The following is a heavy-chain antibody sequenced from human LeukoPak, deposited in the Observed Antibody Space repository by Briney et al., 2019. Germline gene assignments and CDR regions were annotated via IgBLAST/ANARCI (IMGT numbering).Heavy chain of an antibody. CDR1: GFTFSSSA. Sequence: LPGGSLRLSCAASGFTFSSSAMTWVRQAPGKGLEWGSAISSTGDRTYHADSVKGRFTISRDNSKNTLYPKMNSLRVEDTAVYYCANHFDGSASELWYFDLWGRGTLVTVSS. CDR3: ANHFDGSASELWYFDL. CDR2: ISSTGDRT. D-gene: IGHD3-22*01. J-gene: IGHJ2*01. V-gene: IGHV3-23*01.